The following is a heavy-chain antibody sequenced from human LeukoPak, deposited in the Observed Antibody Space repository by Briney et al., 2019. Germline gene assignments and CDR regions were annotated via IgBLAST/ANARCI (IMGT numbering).Heavy chain of an antibody. CDR3: ARDLSGSLEGDAFDI. J-gene: IGHJ3*02. CDR1: GGTFSSYA. Sequence: GASVKVSCKASGGTFSSYAIGWVRQAPGQGLEWMGGIIPIFGTANYAQKFQGRVTITADESTSTAYMELSSLRSEDTAVYYCARDLSGSLEGDAFDIWGQGTMVTVSS. CDR2: IIPIFGTA. D-gene: IGHD1-26*01. V-gene: IGHV1-69*13.